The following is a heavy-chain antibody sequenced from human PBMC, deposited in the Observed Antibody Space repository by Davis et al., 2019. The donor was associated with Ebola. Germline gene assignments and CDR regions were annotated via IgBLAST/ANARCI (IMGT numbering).Heavy chain of an antibody. V-gene: IGHV4-59*12. CDR2: IYHSGST. CDR1: GGSISSYY. D-gene: IGHD2-21*01. Sequence: SETLSLTCTVSGGSISSYYWSWIRQPPGKGLEWIGYIYHSGSTYYNPSLKSRVTISVDRSKNQFSLKLSSVTAADTAVYYCARSTIYWFDPWGQGTLVTVSS. CDR3: ARSTIYWFDP. J-gene: IGHJ5*02.